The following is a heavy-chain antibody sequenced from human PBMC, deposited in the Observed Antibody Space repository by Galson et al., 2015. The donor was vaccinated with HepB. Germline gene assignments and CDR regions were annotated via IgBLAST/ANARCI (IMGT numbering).Heavy chain of an antibody. CDR1: GFTFSTST. D-gene: IGHD1-1*01. V-gene: IGHV3-21*01. CDR3: ARLDGPVDV. Sequence: SLRLSCAAFGFTFSTSTMNWVRQAPGKGPEWVSSMTWSGSYISYLDSVRGRFTISRDNAKNSLYLQMNSLRAEDSAVYYCARLDGPVDVWGQGTTVTVSS. CDR2: MTWSGSYI. J-gene: IGHJ6*02.